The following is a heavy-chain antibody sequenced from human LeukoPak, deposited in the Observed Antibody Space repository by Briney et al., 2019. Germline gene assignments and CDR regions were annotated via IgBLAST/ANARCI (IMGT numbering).Heavy chain of an antibody. CDR3: AKGGPYSSSWGGKFDH. V-gene: IGHV3-23*01. Sequence: LAGGSLRLSCAASGFTFSSYAMNWVRQAPGKGLEWVSSISGSGDRTYYADSVNGRFTISRDNSKNTLYLQMNSLRAEDTAIYYCAKGGPYSSSWGGKFDHWGQGTLVTVSS. CDR1: GFTFSSYA. D-gene: IGHD6-13*01. J-gene: IGHJ4*02. CDR2: ISGSGDRT.